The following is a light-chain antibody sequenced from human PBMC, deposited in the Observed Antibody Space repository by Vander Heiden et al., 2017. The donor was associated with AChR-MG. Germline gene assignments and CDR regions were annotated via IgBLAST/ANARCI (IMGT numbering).Light chain of an antibody. CDR1: SGRDTDS. Sequence: QYLVTQSPSASASLGASVRLTCALPSGRDTDSIAGYQQQPEKGPRFLMRGDDDDNVNRGDGIPDRFSGSSSGTDRYLTISRLQSDDEAVYYCQTWDARNVTFGRGTKLTVL. CDR2: GDDDDNV. CDR3: QTWDARNVT. V-gene: IGLV4-69*01. J-gene: IGLJ2*01.